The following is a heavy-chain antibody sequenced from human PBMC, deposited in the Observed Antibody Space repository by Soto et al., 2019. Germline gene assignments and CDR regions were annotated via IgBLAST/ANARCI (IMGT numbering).Heavy chain of an antibody. V-gene: IGHV4-59*01. CDR3: ARGVGSSPPRY. D-gene: IGHD1-26*01. CDR1: GGCISVYY. Sequence: QVQLQESGPGQVKPSETLSLKCTISGGCISVYYWSWIRQPPGQALEWIGYIYDSGSPYYNPSLRSRVIISADTSKNQISLELTSATAADTAVYYCARGVGSSPPRYWGRGTLVTVSS. CDR2: IYDSGSP. J-gene: IGHJ4*02.